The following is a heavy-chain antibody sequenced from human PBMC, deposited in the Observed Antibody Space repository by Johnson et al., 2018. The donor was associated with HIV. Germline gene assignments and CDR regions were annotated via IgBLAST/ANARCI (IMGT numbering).Heavy chain of an antibody. Sequence: QVQVVESGGDLVQPGGSLRLSCAASGFTFSDYYMNWIRQAPGKGLEWVSYISSSGSTIYYADSVKGRFTISRDNAKNSLYLLMNSLRAEDTAGYYCARDSTPWGGDYVGYAFDIWGQGTMVTVSS. V-gene: IGHV3-11*04. CDR3: ARDSTPWGGDYVGYAFDI. CDR1: GFTFSDYY. J-gene: IGHJ3*02. CDR2: ISSSGSTI. D-gene: IGHD2-21*02.